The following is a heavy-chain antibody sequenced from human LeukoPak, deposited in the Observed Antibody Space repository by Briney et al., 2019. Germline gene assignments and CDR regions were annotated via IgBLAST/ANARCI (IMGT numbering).Heavy chain of an antibody. J-gene: IGHJ4*02. Sequence: SETLSLTCTVSGGSIGSYYWSWIRQPPGKGLEWIGYIYYSGSTNYNPSLKSRVTISVDTSKNQFSLKLRSVTAADTAVYYCARDRSYGYGNFDYWGQGTLVTVSS. CDR2: IYYSGST. CDR3: ARDRSYGYGNFDY. D-gene: IGHD5-18*01. CDR1: GGSIGSYY. V-gene: IGHV4-59*01.